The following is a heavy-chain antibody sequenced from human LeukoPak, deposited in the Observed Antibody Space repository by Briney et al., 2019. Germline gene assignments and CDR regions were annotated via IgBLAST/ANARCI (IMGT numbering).Heavy chain of an antibody. V-gene: IGHV3-15*01. CDR1: GFTFSNAW. D-gene: IGHD6-13*01. CDR2: IKSKTDGGTT. Sequence: PGGSLRLSCAASGFTFSNAWMSWVRQAPGKGLEWVCRIKSKTDGGTTDYAAPVKGRFTISRDDSKNTLYLQMNSLKTEDTAVYYCTTGALIAAAGSTDYWGQGTLVTVSS. CDR3: TTGALIAAAGSTDY. J-gene: IGHJ4*02.